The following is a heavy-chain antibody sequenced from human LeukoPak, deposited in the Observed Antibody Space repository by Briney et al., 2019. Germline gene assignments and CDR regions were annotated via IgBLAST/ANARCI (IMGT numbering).Heavy chain of an antibody. J-gene: IGHJ6*02. D-gene: IGHD2-15*01. CDR2: ISSSSSSYI. CDR3: ARDHGDIVVVVAAHYYYGMDV. Sequence: GGSLRLSCAASGFTFSSYMMNWDRQAPGKGLEWVSSISSSSSSYIYYADSVKGRFTISRDNAKNSLYLQMNSLRAEDTAVYYCARDHGDIVVVVAAHYYYGMDVWGQGTTVTVSS. V-gene: IGHV3-21*01. CDR1: GFTFSSYM.